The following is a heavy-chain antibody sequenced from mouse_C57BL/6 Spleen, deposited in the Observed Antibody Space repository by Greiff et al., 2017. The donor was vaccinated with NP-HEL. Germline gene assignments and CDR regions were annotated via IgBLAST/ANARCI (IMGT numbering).Heavy chain of an antibody. D-gene: IGHD1-1*01. CDR1: GYTFTSYW. J-gene: IGHJ2*01. Sequence: QVQLKQPGAELVKPGASVKMSCKASGYTFTSYWITWVKQRPGQGLEWIGDIYPGSGSTNYNEKFKSKATLTVDTSSSTAYMQLSSLTSEDSAVYYCANYYGSSPGEFDYWGQGTTLTVSS. CDR3: ANYYGSSPGEFDY. V-gene: IGHV1-55*01. CDR2: IYPGSGST.